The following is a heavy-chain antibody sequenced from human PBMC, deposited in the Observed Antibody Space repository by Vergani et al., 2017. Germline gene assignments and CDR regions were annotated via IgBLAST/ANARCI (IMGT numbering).Heavy chain of an antibody. V-gene: IGHV4-38-2*01. CDR3: ARGDIAAAGVPFDY. Sequence: QVQLQESGPGLVKPSETLSLTCAVSGFSIDNGYYWDWIRQPPGKGLEWIGSIYRTGRTHFNPSLKNRVTISVDTSKNQFSLRLRSVTAADTSVYFCARGDIAAAGVPFDYWGQGTLVTVSS. CDR2: IYRTGRT. CDR1: GFSIDNGYY. J-gene: IGHJ4*02. D-gene: IGHD6-13*01.